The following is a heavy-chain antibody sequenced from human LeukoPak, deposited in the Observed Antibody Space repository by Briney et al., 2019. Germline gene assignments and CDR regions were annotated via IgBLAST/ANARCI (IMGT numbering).Heavy chain of an antibody. CDR2: IIPIFGTA. J-gene: IGHJ3*02. CDR3: STAAYCGGDCYAFGAFDI. V-gene: IGHV1-69*05. CDR1: GGTFSSYA. D-gene: IGHD2-21*02. Sequence: EASVTVSCKASGGTFSSYAISWVRQAPGQGLEWMGGIIPIFGTANYAQKFQGRVTITTDESTSTAYMELSSLRSEETGVYYCSTAAYCGGDCYAFGAFDIWGQGTMVTVSS.